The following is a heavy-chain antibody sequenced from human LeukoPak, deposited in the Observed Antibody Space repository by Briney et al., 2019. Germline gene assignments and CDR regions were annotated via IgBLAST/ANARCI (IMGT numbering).Heavy chain of an antibody. J-gene: IGHJ4*02. D-gene: IGHD2-15*01. CDR2: IKQDGSEK. V-gene: IGHV3-7*01. Sequence: GGSLRLSGAASEFTFVSYWRSWFRQAPGKGLEWVPSIKQDGSEKYYVDSVKGRFTISRDNAKNSLYLQMNSLRAEDTAVYYCARGGRTERVYYYFDYWGQGTLVTVSS. CDR1: EFTFVSYW. CDR3: ARGGRTERVYYYFDY.